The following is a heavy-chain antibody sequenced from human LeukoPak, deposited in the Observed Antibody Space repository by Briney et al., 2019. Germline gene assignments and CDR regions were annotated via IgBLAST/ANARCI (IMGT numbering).Heavy chain of an antibody. CDR2: MNPNSGNT. D-gene: IGHD2-2*01. J-gene: IGHJ5*02. V-gene: IGHV1-8*01. CDR1: GYTFTSYD. CDR3: ARVEVYCSSSSWYLGYNWLDP. Sequence: ASVKVSCKASGYTFTSYDINWVRQPTGQGLEGMGWMNPNSGNTDYAQKFQGRVTMTRNTSISTAYMELSSLRSEDTAVYYCARVEVYCSSSSWYLGYNWLDPWGEGTLVSVS.